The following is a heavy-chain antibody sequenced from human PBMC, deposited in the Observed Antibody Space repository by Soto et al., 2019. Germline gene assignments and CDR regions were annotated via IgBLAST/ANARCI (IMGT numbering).Heavy chain of an antibody. Sequence: GGSLRLSCAASGFTFSSYAMHWVRQAPGKGLEWVAVISYDGSNKYYADSVKGRFTISRDNSKNTLYLQMNSLNAEDTAVYYCARTMHIVLMVYERFYGMDVWGQGTTVTVSS. V-gene: IGHV3-30-3*01. CDR3: ARTMHIVLMVYERFYGMDV. CDR1: GFTFSSYA. CDR2: ISYDGSNK. D-gene: IGHD2-8*01. J-gene: IGHJ6*02.